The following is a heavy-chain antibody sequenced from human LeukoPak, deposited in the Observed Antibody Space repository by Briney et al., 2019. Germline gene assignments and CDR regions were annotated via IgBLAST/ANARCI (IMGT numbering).Heavy chain of an antibody. J-gene: IGHJ4*02. D-gene: IGHD3-22*01. Sequence: GGSLRLSCAVSGITLSNYGMSWVRQAPGKGLEWVAGISDSGGRTNYADSVKGRFTISRDNRKNRLYMQMNSLRAEDTAVYFCAKRGVVIRVILVGFHKEAYYFDSWGQGALVTVSS. CDR2: ISDSGGRT. V-gene: IGHV3-23*01. CDR3: AKRGVVIRVILVGFHKEAYYFDS. CDR1: GITLSNYG.